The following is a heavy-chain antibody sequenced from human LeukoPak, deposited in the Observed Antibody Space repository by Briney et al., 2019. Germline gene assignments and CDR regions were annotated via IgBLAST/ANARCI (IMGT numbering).Heavy chain of an antibody. CDR3: ARAMAVAGSIIDY. CDR2: INTNTGNP. Sequence: GASVKVSCKASGYTFTGYYMHWVRQAPGQGLEWMGWINTNTGNPTYAQGFTGRFVFSLDTSVSTAYLQISSLKAEDTAVYYCARAMAVAGSIIDYWGQGTLVTVSS. V-gene: IGHV7-4-1*02. D-gene: IGHD6-19*01. CDR1: GYTFTGYY. J-gene: IGHJ4*02.